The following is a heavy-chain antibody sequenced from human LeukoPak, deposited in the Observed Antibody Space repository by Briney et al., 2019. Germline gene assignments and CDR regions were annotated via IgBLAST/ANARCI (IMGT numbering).Heavy chain of an antibody. CDR2: IYYSGST. CDR1: GESFSDYY. CDR3: ARVQSRLSWFDP. J-gene: IGHJ5*02. Sequence: SETLSLTCAVYGESFSDYYWSWIRQPPGKGLEWIGSIYYSGSTYYNPSLKSRVTISLDTSKNQFSLKMRSVTAADTAVYYCARVQSRLSWFDPWGQGTLVTVSS. V-gene: IGHV4-34*01.